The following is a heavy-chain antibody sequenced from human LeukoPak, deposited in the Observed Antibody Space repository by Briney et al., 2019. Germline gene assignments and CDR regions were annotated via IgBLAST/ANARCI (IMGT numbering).Heavy chain of an antibody. CDR2: IRYDGSNK. CDR1: GFTFSSYG. D-gene: IGHD3-10*01. J-gene: IGHJ4*02. CDR3: ARDSHYYYGSGSYYVY. Sequence: GGSLRLSCAASGFTFSSYGMHWVRQAPGKGLEWVAFIRYDGSNKYYADSVKGRFTISRDNSKNTLYLQMNSLRAEDTAVYYCARDSHYYYGSGSYYVYWGQGTLVTVSS. V-gene: IGHV3-30*02.